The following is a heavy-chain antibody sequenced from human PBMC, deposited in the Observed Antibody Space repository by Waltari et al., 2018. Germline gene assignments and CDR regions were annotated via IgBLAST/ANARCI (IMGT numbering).Heavy chain of an antibody. D-gene: IGHD3-16*01. V-gene: IGHV3-7*03. CDR1: GFSFSSYW. Sequence: EVQLVESGGGLVQPGGSLSLSCAASGFSFSSYWMTWFRQAPGTGLEWVATIKPDGSGKFYVDSVKGRFSISRDNAKNSLYLQMNSLRAEDTAIFYCARMGAGRAPDYWGQGTLVTVSS. CDR2: IKPDGSGK. CDR3: ARMGAGRAPDY. J-gene: IGHJ4*02.